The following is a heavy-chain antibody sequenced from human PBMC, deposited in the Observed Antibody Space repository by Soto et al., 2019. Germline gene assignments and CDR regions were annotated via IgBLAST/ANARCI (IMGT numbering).Heavy chain of an antibody. CDR2: IYYRGST. V-gene: IGHV4-39*01. D-gene: IGHD3-22*01. Sequence: QLQLQESGPGLVEPSETLSLTCTVSGGSISSSSYYWGWIRQPPGNGLEWIGSIYYRGSTYYNQSLKSRVTISVDTSMTQFSLKLSSVTAADTAVYDCASYYYDSSGYYYVPVVYWGQGTLVTVSS. CDR3: ASYYYDSSGYYYVPVVY. CDR1: GGSISSSSYY. J-gene: IGHJ4*02.